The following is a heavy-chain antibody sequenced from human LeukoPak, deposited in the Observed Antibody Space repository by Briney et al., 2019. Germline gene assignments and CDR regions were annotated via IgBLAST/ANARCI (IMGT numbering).Heavy chain of an antibody. CDR1: GGSIGLYH. J-gene: IGHJ5*02. CDR3: ARDRAAGSDWLDP. Sequence: SETLSLTCTVSGGSIGLYHWTWIRQPPGKGLEWLGYVYYNGSTKYNLSLKSRVTISIDTSKNQFSPKLRSLTAADSAVYYCARDRAAGSDWLDPWGQGTLVTVSS. V-gene: IGHV4-59*01. CDR2: VYYNGST. D-gene: IGHD3-10*01.